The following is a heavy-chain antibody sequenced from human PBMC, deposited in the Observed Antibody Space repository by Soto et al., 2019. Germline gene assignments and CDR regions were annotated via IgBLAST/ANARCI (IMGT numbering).Heavy chain of an antibody. CDR3: ARGPRPYGDPRRGYFDY. V-gene: IGHV1-3*01. CDR2: INAGNGNT. J-gene: IGHJ4*02. CDR1: GYTFTSYA. Sequence: ASVKVSCKASGYTFTSYAMHWVRQAPGQRLEWMGWINAGNGNTKYSQKFQGRVTITRDTSASTAYMELSSLRSEDTAVYYCARGPRPYGDPRRGYFDYWGQGTLVTVS. D-gene: IGHD4-17*01.